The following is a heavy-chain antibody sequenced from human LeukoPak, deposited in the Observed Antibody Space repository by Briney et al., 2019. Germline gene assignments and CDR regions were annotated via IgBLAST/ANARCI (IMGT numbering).Heavy chain of an antibody. D-gene: IGHD4-17*01. J-gene: IGHJ5*02. CDR2: IIVILGLA. Sequence: SVKVSCKASGDTFSSSATIWVRQAPGQGLEWMGRIIVILGLASYAQKFQDRVTISADRSTSTAYVELSSLRSDDTAVYYCVRVELTTVTTGVWLDPWGQGTLVTVSS. CDR3: VRVELTTVTTGVWLDP. CDR1: GDTFSSSA. V-gene: IGHV1-69*04.